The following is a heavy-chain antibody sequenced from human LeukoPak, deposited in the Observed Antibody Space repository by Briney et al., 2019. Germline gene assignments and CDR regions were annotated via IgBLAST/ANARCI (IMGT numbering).Heavy chain of an antibody. CDR2: INHSGST. Sequence: SETLSLTSAVYGGSFSGYYWSWIRQPPGKGLEWIGEINHSGSTNYNPSLKSRVTISVDTSKNQFSLKLSSVTAADTAVYYCARGQYDFWHWFDPWGQGTLVTVSS. CDR1: GGSFSGYY. CDR3: ARGQYDFWHWFDP. J-gene: IGHJ5*02. D-gene: IGHD3-3*01. V-gene: IGHV4-34*01.